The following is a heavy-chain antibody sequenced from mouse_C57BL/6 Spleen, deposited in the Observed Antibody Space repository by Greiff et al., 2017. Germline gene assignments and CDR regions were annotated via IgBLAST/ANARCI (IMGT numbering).Heavy chain of an antibody. Sequence: EESGPGLVKPSQSLSLTCSVTGYSITSGYYWNWIRQFPGNKLEWMGYISYDGSNNYNPSLKNRISITRDTSKNQFFLKLNSVTTEDTATYYCARGQLSLDYWGQGTTLTVSS. V-gene: IGHV3-6*01. CDR3: ARGQLSLDY. CDR1: GYSITSGYY. D-gene: IGHD4-1*02. CDR2: ISYDGSN. J-gene: IGHJ2*01.